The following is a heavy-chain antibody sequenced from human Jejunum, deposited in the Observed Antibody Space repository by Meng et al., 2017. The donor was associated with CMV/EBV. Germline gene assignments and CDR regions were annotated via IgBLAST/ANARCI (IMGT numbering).Heavy chain of an antibody. J-gene: IGHJ3*02. CDR3: ARDRPADDAFDI. V-gene: IGHV1-18*01. CDR1: G. Sequence: GNRGERQDKGVGGEWMGNRRVKDEEKKKVKRVKGRETMKMDKATSTAFMELRGMTTDDTAMYYCARDRPADDAFDIWGQGTMVTVSS. CDR2: RRVKDEEK.